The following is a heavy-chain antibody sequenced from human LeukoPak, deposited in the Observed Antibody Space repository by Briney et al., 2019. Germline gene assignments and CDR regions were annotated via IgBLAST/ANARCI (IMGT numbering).Heavy chain of an antibody. CDR2: IYKSGST. CDR1: GGSIRSYH. Sequence: PSETLSLTCTVSGGSIRSYHWSWIRQPPGKGLEWIGYIYKSGSTNYNPSLKSRVTISLDTSKNQFSLKLSSVTAADTAVYYCARGYGDYYYDSSGYYYLDYWGQGTLVTVSS. V-gene: IGHV4-59*08. J-gene: IGHJ4*02. D-gene: IGHD3-22*01. CDR3: ARGYGDYYYDSSGYYYLDY.